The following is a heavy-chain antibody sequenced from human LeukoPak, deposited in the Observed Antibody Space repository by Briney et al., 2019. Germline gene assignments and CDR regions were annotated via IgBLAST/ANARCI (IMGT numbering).Heavy chain of an antibody. CDR2: ISGSGGST. D-gene: IGHD2-2*01. CDR1: GFTFSSYA. V-gene: IGHV3-23*01. Sequence: GGSLRLSCAASGFTFSSYAMSWVCQAPGKGLEWVSAISGSGGSTYYADSVKGRFTISRDNSKNTLYLQMNSLRAEDTAVYYCANNPLTQYCSSTSCYSLPSYWGQGTLVTVSS. CDR3: ANNPLTQYCSSTSCYSLPSY. J-gene: IGHJ4*02.